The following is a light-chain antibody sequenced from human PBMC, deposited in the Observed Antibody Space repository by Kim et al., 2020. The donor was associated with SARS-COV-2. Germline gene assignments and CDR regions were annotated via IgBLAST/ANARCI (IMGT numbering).Light chain of an antibody. CDR3: QQSYNTPRT. CDR1: QSISIY. V-gene: IGKV1-39*01. Sequence: ASVGDRVTITCRASQSISIYLNWYQQKPGKAPHLLIFAASSLQSGVPSRFSGSGSGTDFTLTISSLQPEDFATYYCQQSYNTPRTFGQGTKVDIK. J-gene: IGKJ1*01. CDR2: AAS.